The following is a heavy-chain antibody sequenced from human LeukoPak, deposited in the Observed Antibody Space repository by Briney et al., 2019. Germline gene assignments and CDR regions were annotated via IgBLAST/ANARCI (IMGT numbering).Heavy chain of an antibody. CDR1: GYTFTNFG. CDR2: ISAYNGNT. CDR3: ARSSRNSGSHY. V-gene: IGHV1-18*01. Sequence: ASVKVSCKASGYTFTNFGISWVRQAPGQGIEWMGWISAYNGNTNYAQRLQGRVTMTTDTSTSTAYMELRSLRSDDTAVYYCARSSRNSGSHYWGQGTLVTVSS. D-gene: IGHD1-26*01. J-gene: IGHJ4*02.